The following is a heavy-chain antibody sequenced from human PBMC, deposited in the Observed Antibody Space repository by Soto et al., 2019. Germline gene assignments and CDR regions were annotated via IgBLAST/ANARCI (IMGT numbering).Heavy chain of an antibody. CDR1: GGTFSSYA. Sequence: SVKVSCKASGGTFSSYAISWVRQAPGQGLEWMGGIIPIFGTANYAQKFQGRVTITADESTSTAYMELSSLRSEDTAVYYCARAQHIVVVTAHNWFDPWGQGTLVTVSS. D-gene: IGHD2-21*02. J-gene: IGHJ5*02. V-gene: IGHV1-69*13. CDR2: IIPIFGTA. CDR3: ARAQHIVVVTAHNWFDP.